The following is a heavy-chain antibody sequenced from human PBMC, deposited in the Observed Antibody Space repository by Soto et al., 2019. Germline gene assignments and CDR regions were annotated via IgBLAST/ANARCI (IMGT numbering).Heavy chain of an antibody. D-gene: IGHD6-13*01. CDR2: IFHSGST. V-gene: IGHV4-39*01. CDR3: ARHFDYTSSCYLSRVDY. J-gene: IGHJ4*02. Sequence: SETLSLTCTVSGGSIISNSYYWGWIRQPPGKGLEWIGSIFHSGSTYYNPSLKSRVTMSVDTSKNQFSLSLASVTAADTAVYYCARHFDYTSSCYLSRVDYWVQGTLVT. CDR1: GGSIISNSYY.